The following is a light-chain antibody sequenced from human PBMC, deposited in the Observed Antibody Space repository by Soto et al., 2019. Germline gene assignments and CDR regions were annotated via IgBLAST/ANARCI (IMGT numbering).Light chain of an antibody. Sequence: QCVLTQAPSGSGAPGQRVTISCTGSSSNIGAGYDVHWYQQLPGTAPKLLIYGNSNRPSGVPDRFSGSKSATSASLAITGLQAEDEADYYCQSYDSSLSAVVFGGGTKLTVL. CDR2: GNS. V-gene: IGLV1-40*01. CDR1: SSNIGAGYD. J-gene: IGLJ2*01. CDR3: QSYDSSLSAVV.